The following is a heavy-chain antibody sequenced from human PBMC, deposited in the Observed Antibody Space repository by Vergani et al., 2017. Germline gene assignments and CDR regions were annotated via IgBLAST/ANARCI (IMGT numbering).Heavy chain of an antibody. CDR1: GFTFGDYA. CDR3: TRGGTTVTTADAFDI. J-gene: IGHJ3*02. D-gene: IGHD4-17*01. V-gene: IGHV3-49*03. CDR2: IRSKAHGGTT. Sequence: VQLVESGGGLVQPGRSLRLSCTASGFTFGDYAMSWFRQAPGKGLEWVGFIRSKAHGGTTEYAASVKGRFTISRDDSKSIAYLQMNSLKTEDTAVYYCTRGGTTVTTADAFDIWGQGTMVTVSS.